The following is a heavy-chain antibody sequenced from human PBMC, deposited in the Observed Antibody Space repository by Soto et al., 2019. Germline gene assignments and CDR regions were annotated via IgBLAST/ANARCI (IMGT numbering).Heavy chain of an antibody. J-gene: IGHJ5*02. CDR1: GDSISSSNW. V-gene: IGHV4-4*02. D-gene: IGHD2-2*01. CDR2: IHHSGST. Sequence: PSETLSLTCGVSGDSISSSNWWNWVRQPPGKGLEWIGEIHHSGSTNYNPSLKSRVAISVDKSKNQFSLKLNSVIAADTAVYFCARVCQSCSRTTCYLDPWGQGTLVTVSS. CDR3: ARVCQSCSRTTCYLDP.